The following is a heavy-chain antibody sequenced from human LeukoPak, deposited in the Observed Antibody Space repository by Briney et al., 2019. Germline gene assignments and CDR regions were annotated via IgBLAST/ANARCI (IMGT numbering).Heavy chain of an antibody. Sequence: GGSLRLSCAASGFTFSSYAMHWVRQAPGKGLEWVAVISYDGSNKYYADSVKGRFTISRDNSKNTLYLQMNSLRAEDTAVYYCARAPYYYDSSGLQYFDHWGQGTLVAVSS. CDR1: GFTFSSYA. J-gene: IGHJ4*02. V-gene: IGHV3-30*04. CDR2: ISYDGSNK. D-gene: IGHD3-22*01. CDR3: ARAPYYYDSSGLQYFDH.